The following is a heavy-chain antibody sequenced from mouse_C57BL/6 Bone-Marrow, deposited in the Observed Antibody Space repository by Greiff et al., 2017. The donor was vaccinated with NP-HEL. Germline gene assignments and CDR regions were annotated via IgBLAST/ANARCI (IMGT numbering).Heavy chain of an antibody. V-gene: IGHV1-72*01. CDR1: GYTFTSYW. D-gene: IGHD1-1*01. Sequence: QVHVKQPGAELVKPGASVKLSCKASGYTFTSYWMHWVKQRPGRGLEWIGRIDPNSGGTKYNEKFKSKATLTVDKPSSTAYMQLSSLTSEDSAVYYCARSLYGRVPWYFDYWGQGTTLTVSS. CDR3: ARSLYGRVPWYFDY. J-gene: IGHJ2*01. CDR2: IDPNSGGT.